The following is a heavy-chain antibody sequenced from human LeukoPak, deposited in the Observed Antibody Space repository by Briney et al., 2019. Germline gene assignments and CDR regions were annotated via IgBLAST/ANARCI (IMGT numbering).Heavy chain of an antibody. CDR1: GFTFSSYG. CDR3: AAVRHRYYYDSSGYYA. V-gene: IGHV3-23*01. D-gene: IGHD3-22*01. Sequence: GGSLRLSCAASGFTFSSYGMIWVRQAPGKGLEWVSAISGSGGSTYYADSVKGRFTISRDNSKNTLYLQMNSLRAEDPAVYYCAAVRHRYYYDSSGYYAWGQGTLVTVSS. J-gene: IGHJ5*02. CDR2: ISGSGGST.